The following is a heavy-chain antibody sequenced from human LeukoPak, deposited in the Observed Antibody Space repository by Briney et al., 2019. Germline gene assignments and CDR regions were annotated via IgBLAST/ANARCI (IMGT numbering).Heavy chain of an antibody. D-gene: IGHD3-22*01. CDR1: GFTFSYYT. CDR2: ISYDGSNE. CDR3: ARVLNYYDSSRYYFSY. J-gene: IGHJ4*02. V-gene: IGHV3-30-3*01. Sequence: GGSLRLSCAASGFTFSYYTMHWVRQAPGKGLEWVAVISYDGSNEYYADSVKGRFTISRDNSKNTLYLQMNSLRVEDTAVYYCARVLNYYDSSRYYFSYWGQGTLVTVSS.